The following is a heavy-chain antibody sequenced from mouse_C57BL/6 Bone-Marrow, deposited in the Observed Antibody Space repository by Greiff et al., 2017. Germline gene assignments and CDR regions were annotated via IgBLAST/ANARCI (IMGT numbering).Heavy chain of an antibody. V-gene: IGHV5-17*01. Sequence: EVMLVESGGGLVKPGGSLKLSCAASGFTFSDYGMHWVRQAPEKGLEWVAYISSGSSTIYYAETVKGRFTISRDNAKNTLFLQMTSLRSEDTAMYYCARGKNWYFDVWGTGTTVTVSS. CDR1: GFTFSDYG. CDR3: ARGKNWYFDV. CDR2: ISSGSSTI. J-gene: IGHJ1*03.